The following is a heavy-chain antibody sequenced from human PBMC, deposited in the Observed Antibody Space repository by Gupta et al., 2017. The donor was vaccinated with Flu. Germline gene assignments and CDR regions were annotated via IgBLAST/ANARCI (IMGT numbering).Heavy chain of an antibody. V-gene: IGHV3-21*01. CDR3: ARLNGIAAAGTKSDY. J-gene: IGHJ4*02. CDR1: GFTFSSYS. D-gene: IGHD6-13*01. CDR2: ISSSSSYI. Sequence: EVQLVESGGGLVKPGGSLRLSCAASGFTFSSYSMNWVRQAPGKGLEWVSSISSSSSYIYYADSVKGRFTISRDNAKNSLYLQMNSLRAEDTAVYYCARLNGIAAAGTKSDYWGQGTLVTVSS.